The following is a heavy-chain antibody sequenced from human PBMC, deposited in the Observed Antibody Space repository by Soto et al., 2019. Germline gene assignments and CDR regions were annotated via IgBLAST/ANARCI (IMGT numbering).Heavy chain of an antibody. J-gene: IGHJ4*02. V-gene: IGHV4-34*01. CDR2: INHSGST. CDR1: GGSFSGYY. CDR3: ARGRGYCSGGSCYRFDY. D-gene: IGHD2-15*01. Sequence: QVQLQQWGAGLLKPSETLSLTCAVYGGSFSGYYWSWIRQPPGKGLEWIGEINHSGSTNYNPSLKSRVTISVDTSKNQFSLKLSSVTAADTAVYYCARGRGYCSGGSCYRFDYWGQGTLVTVSS.